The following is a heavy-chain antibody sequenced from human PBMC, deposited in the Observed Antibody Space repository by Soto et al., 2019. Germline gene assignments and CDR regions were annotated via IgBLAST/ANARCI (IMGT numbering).Heavy chain of an antibody. J-gene: IGHJ4*02. CDR1: GFTFSSYG. Sequence: PGGSLRLSCAASGFTFSSYGMHWVRQAPGKGLEWVAVISYDGSNKYYADSVKGRFTISRDNSKNTLYLQMNSLRAEDTAVYFCAKDPQPWLLLYYFDYWGQGTLVTVSS. CDR3: AKDPQPWLLLYYFDY. D-gene: IGHD3-3*01. CDR2: ISYDGSNK. V-gene: IGHV3-30*18.